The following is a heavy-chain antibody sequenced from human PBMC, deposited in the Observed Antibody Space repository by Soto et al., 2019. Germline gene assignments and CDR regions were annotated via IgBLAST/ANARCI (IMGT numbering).Heavy chain of an antibody. CDR3: ARDLRLYDKTGYYYHYHYGMDV. CDR1: GLTLSDYE. J-gene: IGHJ6*02. CDR2: ISASGSAI. V-gene: IGHV3-48*03. Sequence: GGSLRLSCAASGLTLSDYEISWVRQAPGKGLEWVSYISASGSAIYYADSVKGRFTISRDNAKNSLYLQMNSLRAEDTAVYYCARDLRLYDKTGYYYHYHYGMDVWGQGTTVTVSS. D-gene: IGHD3-22*01.